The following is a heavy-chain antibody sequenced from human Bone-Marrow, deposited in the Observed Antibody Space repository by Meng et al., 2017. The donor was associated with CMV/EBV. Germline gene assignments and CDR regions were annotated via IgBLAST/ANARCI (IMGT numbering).Heavy chain of an antibody. Sequence: GESLKISCAASGFTFSSYSMNWVRQAPGKGLEWVSSISSSSSYIYYADSVKGRFTISRDNAKNSLYLQMNSLRAEDTAVYYCAREVGATAAGLGYWGQGTLVTVPS. D-gene: IGHD1-26*01. J-gene: IGHJ4*02. CDR2: ISSSSSYI. CDR1: GFTFSSYS. CDR3: AREVGATAAGLGY. V-gene: IGHV3-21*01.